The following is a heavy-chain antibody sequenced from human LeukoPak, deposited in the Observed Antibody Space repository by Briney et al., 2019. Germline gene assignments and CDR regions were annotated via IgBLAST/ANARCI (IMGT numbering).Heavy chain of an antibody. J-gene: IGHJ5*02. CDR2: ISHSGST. CDR3: ARGGNDYVWGSYRYYWFDP. CDR1: GFSINSEFY. D-gene: IGHD3-16*02. V-gene: IGHV4-38-2*02. Sequence: PSETLSLTCTVSGFSINSEFYWGWIRQPPGKGLEWIGTISHSGSTYYNPSLKSRVTISVDTSKNQFSLKLSSVTAADTAVYYCARGGNDYVWGSYRYYWFDPWGQGTLVTVSS.